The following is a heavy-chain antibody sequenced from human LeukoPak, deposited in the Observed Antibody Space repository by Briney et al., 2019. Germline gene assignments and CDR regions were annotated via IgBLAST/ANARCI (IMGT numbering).Heavy chain of an antibody. Sequence: ASVTVSCKASGYTFTGYYMHWVRQAPGQGLEWMGRINPNSGGTNYAQKFQGRVTMTRDTSISTAYMELSRLRSDDTAVYYCARGGYDFVYYYYGMDVWGQGTTVTVSS. CDR2: INPNSGGT. V-gene: IGHV1-2*06. CDR3: ARGGYDFVYYYYGMDV. J-gene: IGHJ6*02. D-gene: IGHD3-3*01. CDR1: GYTFTGYY.